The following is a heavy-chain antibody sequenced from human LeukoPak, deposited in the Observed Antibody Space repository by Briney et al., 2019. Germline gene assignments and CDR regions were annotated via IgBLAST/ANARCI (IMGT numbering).Heavy chain of an antibody. CDR3: ARGAVVVVPAAIPRGSYYMDV. CDR2: MNPNRGNT. CDR1: GYTFTSYD. Sequence: GASVKVSCKASGYTFTSYDINWVRQATGQGLEWMGWMNPNRGNTGYAQKFQGRVTMTRNTSISTAYMELSSLRSEDTAVYYCARGAVVVVPAAIPRGSYYMDVWGKGTTVTVSS. V-gene: IGHV1-8*01. J-gene: IGHJ6*03. D-gene: IGHD2-2*02.